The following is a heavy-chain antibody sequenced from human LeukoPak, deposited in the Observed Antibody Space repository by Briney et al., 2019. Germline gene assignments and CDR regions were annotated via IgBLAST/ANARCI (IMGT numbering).Heavy chain of an antibody. CDR3: ARGLITIFGVVPRTTSHYYYMDV. Sequence: GASVKVSCKASGGTFSSYAISWVRQAPGQGLEWMGGIIPIFGTANYAQKFQGRVTITADKSTSIAYMELSSLRSEDTAVYYCARGLITIFGVVPRTTSHYYYMDVWGKGTTVTVSS. CDR1: GGTFSSYA. CDR2: IIPIFGTA. J-gene: IGHJ6*03. D-gene: IGHD3-3*01. V-gene: IGHV1-69*06.